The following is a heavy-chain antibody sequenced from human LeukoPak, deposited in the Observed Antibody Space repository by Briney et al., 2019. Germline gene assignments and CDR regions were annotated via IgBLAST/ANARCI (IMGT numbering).Heavy chain of an antibody. CDR2: IIPIFGTA. Sequence: ASVTVSCKASGGTFNIYVINWVRQAPGQGREWMGGIIPIFGTANYAQKFQGRVTITADKSTSTAYMELSSLRSEDTAVYYCAMGVGAPEDLAVAADFDYWGQGTLVTVSS. CDR3: AMGVGAPEDLAVAADFDY. V-gene: IGHV1-69*06. J-gene: IGHJ4*02. CDR1: GGTFNIYV. D-gene: IGHD6-19*01.